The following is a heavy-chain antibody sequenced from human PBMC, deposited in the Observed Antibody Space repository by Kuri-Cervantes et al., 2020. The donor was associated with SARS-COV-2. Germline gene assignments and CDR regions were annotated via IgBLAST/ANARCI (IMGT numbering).Heavy chain of an antibody. J-gene: IGHJ5*02. V-gene: IGHV4-39*01. CDR2: TYYSGST. Sequence: CTVADGSISSSMYYWGWIRQPPGKGLEWIGSTYYSGSTYYNPSLKSRVTISVDTSKNQFSLKPSSVTAADTAVYYCARHSAFGELLYWFDPWGQGTLVTVSS. CDR1: DGSISSSMYY. D-gene: IGHD3-10*01. CDR3: ARHSAFGELLYWFDP.